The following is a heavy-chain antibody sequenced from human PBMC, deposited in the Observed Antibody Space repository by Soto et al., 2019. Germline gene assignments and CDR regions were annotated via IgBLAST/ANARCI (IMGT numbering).Heavy chain of an antibody. V-gene: IGHV4-59*01. D-gene: IGHD3-16*01. CDR1: GGSINSYY. CDR2: IYYSGST. J-gene: IGHJ3*02. CDR3: ARGDLDTDAFDI. Sequence: QVQLQESGPGLVKPSETLSLTCTVSGGSINSYYYSCFLQPPGKGLEWIGYIYYSGSTNYNPSLRSRVTISVDTSKNQFSLKLSSVTAADTAVYYCARGDLDTDAFDIWGQGTVVTVSS.